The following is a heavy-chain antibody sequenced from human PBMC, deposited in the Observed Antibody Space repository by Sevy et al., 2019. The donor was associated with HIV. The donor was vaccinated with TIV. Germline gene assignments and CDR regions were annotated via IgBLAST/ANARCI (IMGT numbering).Heavy chain of an antibody. V-gene: IGHV3-7*01. CDR1: GFSFSIYW. D-gene: IGHD5-18*01. Sequence: GGSLRLSCAASGFSFSIYWMSWVRQAPGKGLKWVATMKQDGSEEDYVDSVKGRFTISRDNAKNSLFLQMNSLSAEDTAVYYCVREGLGGYSYSLDYWGHRTLVTVSS. CDR2: MKQDGSEE. J-gene: IGHJ4*01. CDR3: VREGLGGYSYSLDY.